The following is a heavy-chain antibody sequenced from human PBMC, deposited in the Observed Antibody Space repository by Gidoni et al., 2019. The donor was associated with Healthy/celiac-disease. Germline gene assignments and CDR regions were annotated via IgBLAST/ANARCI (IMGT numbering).Heavy chain of an antibody. CDR3: ARSGCRGRNRCCHSCGYYGMDV. Sequence: QVQLVQSGAEVKKPGASVKVSCKASGYTFTSYDINWVRQATGQGLEWMGWMNPNSGNTGYAQKFQGRVTMTRNTSISTAYMELSSLRSEDTAVYYCARSGCRGRNRCCHSCGYYGMDVWGQGTTVTVSS. J-gene: IGHJ6*02. CDR2: MNPNSGNT. D-gene: IGHD3-10*01. CDR1: GYTFTSYD. V-gene: IGHV1-8*01.